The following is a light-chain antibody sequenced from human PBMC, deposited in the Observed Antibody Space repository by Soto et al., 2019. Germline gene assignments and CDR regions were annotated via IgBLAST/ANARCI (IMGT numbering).Light chain of an antibody. CDR3: QQHHNWPPWT. J-gene: IGKJ1*01. CDR2: GAS. V-gene: IGKV3-15*01. Sequence: EIVMTQSPVTLSVSPGERATLSCRASQSVSSNLAWYQQKPGQAPRLLIYGASTRATGIPARFSGSGSGTEFTLTISSLQSEDFAVYYCQQHHNWPPWTFGQGTKVDIK. CDR1: QSVSSN.